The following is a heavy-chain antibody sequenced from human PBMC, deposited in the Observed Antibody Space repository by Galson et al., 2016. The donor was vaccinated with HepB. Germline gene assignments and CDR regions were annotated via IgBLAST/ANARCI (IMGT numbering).Heavy chain of an antibody. CDR1: GGSISTYY. V-gene: IGHV4-59*01. CDR2: IYYSGTT. CDR3: ARSTRRDGYNFGY. J-gene: IGHJ4*02. Sequence: LTCTVSGGSISTYYWSWIRQPPGRGLEWIGFIYYSGTTNYNPSVKGRVTISIDTSTNQFSLKLTSVTAADTAVYYCARSTRRDGYNFGYWGQGTLVTVSS. D-gene: IGHD5-24*01.